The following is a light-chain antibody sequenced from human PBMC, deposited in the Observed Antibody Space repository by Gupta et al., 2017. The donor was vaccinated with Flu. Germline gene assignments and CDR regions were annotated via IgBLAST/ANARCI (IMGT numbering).Light chain of an antibody. J-gene: IGKJ3*01. Sequence: DIVMTQSPLSLPVPPGEPASISCRSSQSLLHSNGYNYLDWYLQKPGQSPQLLIYLGSNRASGVPDRFSGSGSGTDFTLKISRVEAEDVGVYYCMQALQTPPFTFGPGTEVDIK. CDR2: LGS. V-gene: IGKV2-28*01. CDR3: MQALQTPPFT. CDR1: QSLLHSNGYNY.